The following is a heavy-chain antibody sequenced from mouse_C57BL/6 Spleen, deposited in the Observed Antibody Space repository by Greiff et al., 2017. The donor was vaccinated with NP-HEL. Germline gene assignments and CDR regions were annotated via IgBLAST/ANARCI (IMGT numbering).Heavy chain of an antibody. V-gene: IGHV1-64*01. CDR3: ARCYDGYYVGARDY. D-gene: IGHD2-3*01. J-gene: IGHJ4*01. CDR2: IHPNSGST. CDR1: GYTFTSYW. Sequence: QVQLQQPGAELVKPGASVKLSCKASGYTFTSYWMHWVKQRPGQGLEWIGMIHPNSGSTNYNEKFKSKATLTVDKSSSTAYMQLSSLTSEDSAVYYCARCYDGYYVGARDYWGQGTSVTVSS.